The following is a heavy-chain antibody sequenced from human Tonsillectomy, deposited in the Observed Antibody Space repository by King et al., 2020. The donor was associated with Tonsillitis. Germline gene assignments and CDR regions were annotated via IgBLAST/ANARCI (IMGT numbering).Heavy chain of an antibody. CDR1: GFTFTSSA. D-gene: IGHD2-8*01. CDR3: AAAVYCTNGVCYIRAFDI. V-gene: IGHV1-58*01. J-gene: IGHJ3*02. Sequence: LQLVQSGPEVKKPGTSVKVSCKASGFTFTSSAVQWVRQARGQRLEWIGWIVVGSGNTNYAQKFQERVTITRDMSTSTAYMELSSLRSEDTAVYYCAAAVYCTNGVCYIRAFDIWGQGTMVTVSS. CDR2: IVVGSGNT.